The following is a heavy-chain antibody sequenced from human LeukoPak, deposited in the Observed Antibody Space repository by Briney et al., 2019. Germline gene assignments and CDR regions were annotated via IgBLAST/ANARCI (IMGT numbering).Heavy chain of an antibody. CDR3: ARSGLYGIDL. V-gene: IGHV3-43D*04. CDR1: RFAFDDYA. Sequence: GGSLRLSCVASRFAFDDYAMDWVRQPPGKGLEWVSFISWDGITTSYVDSVKGRFTISRDNSKNSLYLQLDSLRVEDSALYYCARSGLYGIDLWGRGPILSVSS. D-gene: IGHD2-15*01. CDR2: ISWDGITT. J-gene: IGHJ3*01.